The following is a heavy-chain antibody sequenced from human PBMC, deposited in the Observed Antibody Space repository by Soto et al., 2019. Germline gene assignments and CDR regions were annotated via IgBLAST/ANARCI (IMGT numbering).Heavy chain of an antibody. V-gene: IGHV5-51*03. D-gene: IGHD3-9*01. J-gene: IGHJ4*02. CDR3: ARPQDVGTQIRYFDY. CDR2: IYPGDSDT. Sequence: EVQLVQSGAEVKKPGESLKISCKGSGYSFTSYWIAWVRQMPGKGLEWMGIIYPGDSDTRYSPSFQGQVTISADKSISTAYLQWSSLKASDTAMYYCARPQDVGTQIRYFDYWGQGTLVTVSS. CDR1: GYSFTSYW.